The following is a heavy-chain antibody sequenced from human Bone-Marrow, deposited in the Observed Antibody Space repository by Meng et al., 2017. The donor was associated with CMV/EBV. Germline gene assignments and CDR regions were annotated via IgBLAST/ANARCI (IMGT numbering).Heavy chain of an antibody. CDR3: ARLDSGGYYYSPY. V-gene: IGHV1-18*01. J-gene: IGHJ4*02. CDR1: GYTFTSYG. D-gene: IGHD3-22*01. Sequence: ASVKVSCKASGYTFTSYGISWVRQAPGQGLEWVGWISVHNGHTKYAQNLQGRVTMTTDTSTSTAYMELRSLRSDDTAMYYCARLDSGGYYYSPYWGQGTLVTVSS. CDR2: ISVHNGHT.